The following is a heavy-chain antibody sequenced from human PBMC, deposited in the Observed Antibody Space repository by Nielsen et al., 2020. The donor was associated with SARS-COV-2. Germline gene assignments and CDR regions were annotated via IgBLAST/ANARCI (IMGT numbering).Heavy chain of an antibody. CDR1: GGSISSSSYY. CDR2: IYYSGST. D-gene: IGHD1-26*01. J-gene: IGHJ4*02. V-gene: IGHV4-39*01. CDR3: ARRGGSYYFDY. Sequence: GSLRLSCTVSGGSISSSSYYWGWIRQPPGKGLEWIGSIYYSGSTYYNPSLKSRVTISVDTSKNQFSLKLSSLTAADTAVYYCARRGGSYYFDYWGQGTLVTVSS.